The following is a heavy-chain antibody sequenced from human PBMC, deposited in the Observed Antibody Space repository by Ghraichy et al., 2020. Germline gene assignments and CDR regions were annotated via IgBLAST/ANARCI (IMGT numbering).Heavy chain of an antibody. J-gene: IGHJ4*02. V-gene: IGHV1-69*06. Sequence: SVKVSCKASGGTFSSYAISWVRQAPGQGLEWMGGIIPIFGTANYAQKFQGRVTITADKSTSTAYMELSSLRSEDTAVYYCARGGGKIVVGINYFDYWGQGTLVTVSS. D-gene: IGHD2-21*01. CDR1: GGTFSSYA. CDR2: IIPIFGTA. CDR3: ARGGGKIVVGINYFDY.